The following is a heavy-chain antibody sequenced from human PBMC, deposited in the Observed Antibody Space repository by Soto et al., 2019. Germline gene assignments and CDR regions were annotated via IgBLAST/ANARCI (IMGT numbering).Heavy chain of an antibody. J-gene: IGHJ4*02. D-gene: IGHD6-13*01. CDR1: GYSFSSHA. CDR3: ARGGALSTSWYWGDGLDS. CDR2: IIPVFGTP. V-gene: IGHV1-69*06. Sequence: QVQLEQSGSEVKKSGSSVKVSCKASGYSFSSHAITWVRQAPGQGLEWMGGIIPVFGTPSYAQKFQGRVTISADKFTNTAYLELRSRRSEDTAVYYCARGGALSTSWYWGDGLDSWGQGTQVTVSS.